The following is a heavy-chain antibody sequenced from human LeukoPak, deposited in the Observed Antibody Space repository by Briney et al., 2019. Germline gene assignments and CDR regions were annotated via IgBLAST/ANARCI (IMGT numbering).Heavy chain of an antibody. D-gene: IGHD3-16*02. J-gene: IGHJ4*02. V-gene: IGHV4-59*12. Sequence: ASETLSLTCTVSGGSISSYYWSWIRQPAGKGLEWIGYIYYSGSTNYNPSLKSRVTMSIDTSKSQFSLKLSSVTAADTAVYYCARSMITFGGVIGHFDYWGQGTLVTVSS. CDR1: GGSISSYY. CDR2: IYYSGST. CDR3: ARSMITFGGVIGHFDY.